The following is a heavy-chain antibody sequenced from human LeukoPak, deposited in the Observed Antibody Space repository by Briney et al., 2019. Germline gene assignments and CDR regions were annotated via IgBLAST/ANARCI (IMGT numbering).Heavy chain of an antibody. V-gene: IGHV3-74*03. CDR3: AQGLYGAAY. CDR1: GFTFSNFW. CDR2: ISNNGITT. Sequence: PGGSLRLSCVGSGFTFSNFWMHWVRQAPGKGPVWVSRISNNGITTTDADSVRGRFTISRDNAKNTLYLQMNSLRAEDTALYYCAQGLYGAAYWGQGTLVTVSS. J-gene: IGHJ4*02. D-gene: IGHD4-17*01.